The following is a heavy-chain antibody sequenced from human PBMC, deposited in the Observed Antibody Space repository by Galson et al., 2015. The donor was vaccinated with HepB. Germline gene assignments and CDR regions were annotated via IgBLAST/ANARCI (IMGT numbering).Heavy chain of an antibody. J-gene: IGHJ4*02. Sequence: SETLSLTCAVYGGSFSGYYWSWIRQPPGKGLEWIGEINHSGSTNYNPSLKSRVTMSVDTSKNQFSLKLSSVTAADTAVYYCARGRIFDYWGQGTLVTVSS. D-gene: IGHD1-14*01. CDR2: INHSGST. V-gene: IGHV4-34*01. CDR3: ARGRIFDY. CDR1: GGSFSGYY.